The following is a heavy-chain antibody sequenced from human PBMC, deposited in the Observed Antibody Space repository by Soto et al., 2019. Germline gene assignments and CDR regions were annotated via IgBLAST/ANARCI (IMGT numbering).Heavy chain of an antibody. Sequence: ASVKVSCKASGYTFTGYYMHWVRQAPGQGLEGMGWINPNSGGTNYAQKFQGRVTMTRDTSISTAYMELSRLRSDDTAVYYCARDGTAAAGEYYYYGMDVWGQGTTVTVSS. CDR1: GYTFTGYY. CDR3: ARDGTAAAGEYYYYGMDV. J-gene: IGHJ6*02. CDR2: INPNSGGT. V-gene: IGHV1-2*02. D-gene: IGHD6-13*01.